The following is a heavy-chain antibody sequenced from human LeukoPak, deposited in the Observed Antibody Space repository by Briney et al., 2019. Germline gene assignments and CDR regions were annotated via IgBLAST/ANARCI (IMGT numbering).Heavy chain of an antibody. V-gene: IGHV3-33*01. D-gene: IGHD3-10*01. CDR3: AREAFRYYYGSGSYHFDY. CDR1: GFTFSSYG. J-gene: IGHJ4*02. CDR2: IWYDRSNK. Sequence: PGRSLRLSCAASGFTFSSYGMHWVRQAPGKGLEWVAVIWYDRSNKYYADSVKGRFTISRDNSKNTLYLQMNSLRAEDTAVYYCAREAFRYYYGSGSYHFDYWGQGTLVTVSS.